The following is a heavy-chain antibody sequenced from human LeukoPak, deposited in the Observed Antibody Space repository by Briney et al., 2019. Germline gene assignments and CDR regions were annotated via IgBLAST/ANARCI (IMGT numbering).Heavy chain of an antibody. J-gene: IGHJ4*02. V-gene: IGHV2-5*02. Sequence: SGPTLVNPTQTLTLTCTFSGFSLSTLGVGVGWIRQPPGKALEWLALIYWDDDKRYSPSLKSRLTNTKDISKNQVVLTMTNMDPVDTDTYYCAHRQGSGDYWGYWGQGTLVTVSS. CDR2: IYWDDDK. D-gene: IGHD2-15*01. CDR1: GFSLSTLGVG. CDR3: AHRQGSGDYWGY.